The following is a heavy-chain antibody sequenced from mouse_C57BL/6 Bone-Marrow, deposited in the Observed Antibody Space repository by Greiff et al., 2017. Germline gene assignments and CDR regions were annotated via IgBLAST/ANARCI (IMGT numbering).Heavy chain of an antibody. V-gene: IGHV1-15*01. J-gene: IGHJ3*01. CDR1: GYTFTDYE. D-gene: IGHD2-4*01. CDR3: TSDYDERFAY. Sequence: VQLQQSGAELVRPGASVTLSCKASGYTFTDYEMHWVKQTPVHGLEWIGAIDPETGGTAYNQKFKGKAILTADKSSSTAYMELRSLTSEDSAVYYCTSDYDERFAYWGQGTLVTVSA. CDR2: IDPETGGT.